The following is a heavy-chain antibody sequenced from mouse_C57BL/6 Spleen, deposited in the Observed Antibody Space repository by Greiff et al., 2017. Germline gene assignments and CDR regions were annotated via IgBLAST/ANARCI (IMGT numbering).Heavy chain of an antibody. Sequence: EVHLVESGGGLVKPGGSLKLSCAASGFTFSDDGMHWVRQAPEKGLEWVAYISSGSSTIYYADTVKGRFTISRDNAKNTLFLQMTSLRSEDTAMYYCARRDSMDYWGQGTSVTVSS. V-gene: IGHV5-17*01. CDR3: ARRDSMDY. J-gene: IGHJ4*01. CDR2: ISSGSSTI. CDR1: GFTFSDDG.